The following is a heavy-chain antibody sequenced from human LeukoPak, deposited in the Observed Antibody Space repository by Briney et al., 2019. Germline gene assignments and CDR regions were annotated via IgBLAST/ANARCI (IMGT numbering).Heavy chain of an antibody. V-gene: IGHV3-23*01. J-gene: IGHJ4*02. CDR3: AKMVREFYTISCYFDY. CDR2: ISGSGAGT. Sequence: GGSLRLSCAVSGFTFSSYAMNWVRQAPGKGLEWVSGISGSGAGTYYADSVKGRFTISRDNSKNTLYLQMNSLRAEDTAVYYCAKMVREFYTISCYFDYWGQGTLVTVSS. CDR1: GFTFSSYA. D-gene: IGHD2-8*01.